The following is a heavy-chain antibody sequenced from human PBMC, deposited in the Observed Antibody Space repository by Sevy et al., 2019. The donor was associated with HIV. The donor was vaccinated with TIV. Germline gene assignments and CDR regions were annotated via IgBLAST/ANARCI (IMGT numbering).Heavy chain of an antibody. CDR3: AKDLGYCSGGSYYVGAFDI. CDR1: GFTFSSYA. D-gene: IGHD2-15*01. CDR2: ISGSGGST. J-gene: IGHJ3*02. V-gene: IGHV3-23*01. Sequence: GGSLRLSCAASGFTFSSYAMSWVRQAPGKGLEWVSAISGSGGSTYYADSVKGRFTISRDSSKNTLYLQMNSLRAEDTAVYYCAKDLGYCSGGSYYVGAFDIWGQGTMVTVSS.